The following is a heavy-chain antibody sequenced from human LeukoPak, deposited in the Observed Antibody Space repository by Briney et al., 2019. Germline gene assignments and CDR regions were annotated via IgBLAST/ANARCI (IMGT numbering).Heavy chain of an antibody. V-gene: IGHV1-2*04. CDR1: GYTFTGYY. D-gene: IGHD3-10*01. CDR3: ARGVLLWFGELSEYYFDY. CDR2: INPNSGGT. J-gene: IGHJ4*02. Sequence: ASVKVSCKASGYTFTGYYMHWVRQAPGQGLEWMACINPNSGGTNYAQKFQGWVTMTRDTSISTAYMELSRLRSDDTAVYYCARGVLLWFGELSEYYFDYWGQGTLVTVSS.